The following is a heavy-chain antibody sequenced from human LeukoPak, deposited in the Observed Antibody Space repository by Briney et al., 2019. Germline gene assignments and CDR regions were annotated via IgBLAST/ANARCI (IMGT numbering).Heavy chain of an antibody. CDR2: IYYSGST. V-gene: IGHV4-59*12. Sequence: PSETLSLTCTVSGGSISSYYWSWIRQPPGKGLEWIGYIYYSGSTNYNPSLKSRVTISVDTSKNQFPLKLSSVTAADTAVYYCARELKFLGPDYWGQGTLVTVSS. J-gene: IGHJ4*02. D-gene: IGHD3-3*01. CDR1: GGSISSYY. CDR3: ARELKFLGPDY.